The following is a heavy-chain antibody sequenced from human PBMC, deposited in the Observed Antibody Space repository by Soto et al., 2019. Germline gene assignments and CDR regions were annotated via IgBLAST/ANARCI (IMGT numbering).Heavy chain of an antibody. CDR1: GFSISSYG. CDR3: AKDFNPDSESHAADY. Sequence: GGSLRLSCAASGFSISSYGMHWVRQAPGKGLEWVALISYDGSNKYYADSVKGRFTISRDNSKNTLYLQMNSLRAEDTAVYYCAKDFNPDSESHAADYWGQGTPVTVSS. D-gene: IGHD1-26*01. CDR2: ISYDGSNK. V-gene: IGHV3-30*18. J-gene: IGHJ4*02.